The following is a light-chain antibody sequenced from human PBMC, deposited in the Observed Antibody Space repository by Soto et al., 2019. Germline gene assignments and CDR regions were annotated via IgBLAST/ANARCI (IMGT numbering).Light chain of an antibody. V-gene: IGKV1-5*01. CDR3: QQYHSNYT. CDR2: DAS. J-gene: IGKJ2*01. CDR1: QSISKW. Sequence: DIQMTQSPSTLSASVGDRVTITCRASQSISKWLAWYQQKPGKAPKFLMYDASTLESGVPSRFSGSGSGTEFTRTVSSLQPDDFATDYCQQYHSNYTFGQGTKLEIK.